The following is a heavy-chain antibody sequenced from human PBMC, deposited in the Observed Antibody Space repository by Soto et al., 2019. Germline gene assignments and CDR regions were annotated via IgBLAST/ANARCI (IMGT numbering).Heavy chain of an antibody. CDR3: ARGLGGRMDD. J-gene: IGHJ6*02. CDR2: IIPILGET. D-gene: IGHD3-16*01. V-gene: IGHV1-69*08. Sequence: QVQLVQSGAEVKKPGSSVRVSCKASGTIFSSYTISWVRQAPGQGLEWMGRIIPILGETNSAQKFQGRVTLTADKSENTAYVELNSLRLEDTAVYYCARGLGGRMDDWGQGTTVTVSS. CDR1: GTIFSSYT.